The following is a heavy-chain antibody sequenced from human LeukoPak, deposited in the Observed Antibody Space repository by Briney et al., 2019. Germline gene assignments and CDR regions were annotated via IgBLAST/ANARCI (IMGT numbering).Heavy chain of an antibody. V-gene: IGHV1-18*04. CDR1: GYTFTSYG. J-gene: IGHJ4*02. CDR3: SKDLRRSLNSYYDLFDY. D-gene: IGHD5-12*01. Sequence: GSLKDSSMPSGYTFTSYGIRCVRQAPGQGREWMGWISAYNGNPNYAQKLQGRVTMPTDTSTNTAYMELMSMRSDDTDVYYCSKDLRRSLNSYYDLFDYWGQGTLVTVSS. CDR2: ISAYNGNP.